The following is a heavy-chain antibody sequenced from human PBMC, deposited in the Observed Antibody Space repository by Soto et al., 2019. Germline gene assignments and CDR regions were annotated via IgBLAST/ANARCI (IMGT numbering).Heavy chain of an antibody. J-gene: IGHJ6*02. CDR3: ARDLTIFGVAPYYYYGMDV. V-gene: IGHV1-3*01. CDR2: INAGNGNT. Sequence: VKVSCKASGYTFTSYAMHWVRQAPGQRLEWMGWINAGNGNTKYSQKFQGRVTITRDTSASTAYMELSSLRSEDTAVYYCARDLTIFGVAPYYYYGMDVWGQGTTVTVS. D-gene: IGHD3-3*01. CDR1: GYTFTSYA.